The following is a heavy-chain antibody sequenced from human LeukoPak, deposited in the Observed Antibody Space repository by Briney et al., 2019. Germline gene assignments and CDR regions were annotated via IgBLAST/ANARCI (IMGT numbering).Heavy chain of an antibody. CDR3: ARDKKVVVAATVFDY. Sequence: GSLRLSCAASGFTFSSYWMSWVRQAPGKGLEWVANIKQDGSEKYYVDSVKGRFTISRDNAKNSLYLQMNSLRAEDTAVYYCARDKKVVVAATVFDYWGQGTLVTVSS. CDR2: IKQDGSEK. V-gene: IGHV3-7*01. J-gene: IGHJ4*02. CDR1: GFTFSSYW. D-gene: IGHD2-15*01.